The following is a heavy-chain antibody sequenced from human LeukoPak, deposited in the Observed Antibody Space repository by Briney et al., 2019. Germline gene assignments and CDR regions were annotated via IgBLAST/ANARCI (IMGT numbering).Heavy chain of an antibody. CDR2: ISPSSTRI. J-gene: IGHJ3*01. V-gene: IGHV3-48*04. Sequence: PGGSLRLSCAASGVTFSSYDMNWVRQAPGKGLEWVSYISPSSTRIDYAASVRGRFTISRDNAKSSLYLQVNSLRAEDTAVYYCARARGYYDSSDLWGQGTMVTVSS. D-gene: IGHD3-22*01. CDR1: GVTFSSYD. CDR3: ARARGYYDSSDL.